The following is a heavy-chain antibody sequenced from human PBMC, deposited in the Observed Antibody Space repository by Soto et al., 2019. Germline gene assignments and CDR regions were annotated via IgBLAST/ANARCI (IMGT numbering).Heavy chain of an antibody. J-gene: IGHJ4*02. Sequence: SETLSLTCTVSGGSITTVGYYWSWIRRLPGKGLEWIGHRYYSESTYYNPSLKSRVSISLDTSKNQFSLKLSFVTAADTAMYYCARTKCSGGSCYSWSLDYWGQGTPVTVSS. CDR1: GGSITTVGYY. D-gene: IGHD2-15*01. V-gene: IGHV4-31*03. CDR3: ARTKCSGGSCYSWSLDY. CDR2: RYYSEST.